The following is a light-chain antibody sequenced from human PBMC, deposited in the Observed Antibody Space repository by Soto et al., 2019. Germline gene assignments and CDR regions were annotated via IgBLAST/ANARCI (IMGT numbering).Light chain of an antibody. Sequence: EIVLTQSPATLSLSPGERATLSCRASQSVSSYFAWYQQKPGQAPRLLIYDASNRATGIPARFSGSGSGTDFNLTISSLEPEDFAVYYCQQRSNWPPYTFGQGTKLEIK. J-gene: IGKJ2*01. CDR2: DAS. CDR3: QQRSNWPPYT. CDR1: QSVSSY. V-gene: IGKV3-11*01.